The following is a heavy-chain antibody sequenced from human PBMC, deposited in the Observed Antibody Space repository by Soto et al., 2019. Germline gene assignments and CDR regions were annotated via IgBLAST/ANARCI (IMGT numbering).Heavy chain of an antibody. Sequence: GPTLVNPTETLTLTCSVSGFSLRNARMGVSWIRQPPGKALEWLAHIFSNDEKSYSTSLKSRLTISKDTSKSQVVLTMTNMDPVDTATYYCARCVRYSGSMGCDYWGQGTLVTVSS. CDR3: ARCVRYSGSMGCDY. J-gene: IGHJ4*02. D-gene: IGHD5-12*01. CDR2: IFSNDEK. CDR1: GFSLRNARMG. V-gene: IGHV2-26*01.